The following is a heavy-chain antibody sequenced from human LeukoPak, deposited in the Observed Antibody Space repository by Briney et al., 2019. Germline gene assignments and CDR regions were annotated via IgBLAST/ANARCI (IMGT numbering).Heavy chain of an antibody. CDR1: GYTFTGYY. CDR2: INPNSGGT. CDR3: ARRFYPGYSSSWYSYYYYYYGMDV. J-gene: IGHJ6*02. Sequence: ASVKVSFKASGYTFTGYYMHWVRQAPGQGLEWMGWINPNSGGTNYAQKFQGRVTMTRDTSISTAYMELSRLRSDDTAVYYCARRFYPGYSSSWYSYYYYYYGMDVWGQGTTVTVSS. V-gene: IGHV1-2*02. D-gene: IGHD6-13*01.